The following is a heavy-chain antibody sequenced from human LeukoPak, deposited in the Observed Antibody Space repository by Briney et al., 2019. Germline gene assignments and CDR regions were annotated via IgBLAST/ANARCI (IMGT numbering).Heavy chain of an antibody. V-gene: IGHV1-18*01. CDR1: GGTFSSYG. J-gene: IGHJ4*02. Sequence: EASVKVSCTASGGTFSSYGISWVRQAPGQGLEWMGWVSAYNGNTNYAQKLQGRVTMTTDTSTSTAYMELRSLRSDDTAVYYCARSGCSGGSCYSADYWGQGTLVTVSS. CDR2: VSAYNGNT. D-gene: IGHD2-15*01. CDR3: ARSGCSGGSCYSADY.